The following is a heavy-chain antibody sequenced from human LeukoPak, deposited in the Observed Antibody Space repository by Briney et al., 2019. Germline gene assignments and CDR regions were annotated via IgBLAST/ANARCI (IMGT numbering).Heavy chain of an antibody. CDR3: AKGAGLYYGSGSYYNY. CDR1: GFTFSSYG. V-gene: IGHV3-30*18. D-gene: IGHD3-10*01. CDR2: ISYDGSNK. J-gene: IGHJ4*02. Sequence: GRSLRLSCAASGFTFSSYGMHWVRQAPGKGLEWVAVISYDGSNKYCADSVKGRFTISRDNSKNTLYLQMNSLRAEDTAVYYCAKGAGLYYGSGSYYNYWGQGTLVTVSS.